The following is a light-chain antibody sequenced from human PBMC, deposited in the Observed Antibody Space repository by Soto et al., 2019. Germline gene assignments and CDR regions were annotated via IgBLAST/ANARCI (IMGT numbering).Light chain of an antibody. Sequence: EVVLPQSPGPLSLSPGERATLSCRASQSIDSSSLAWYQQTPGQTPRLLIYGASTRATGVSDRFSGSGSGTDFTLSISRLEPEDFGVYYCQKYGGSPLVTFGPGTKVEVK. J-gene: IGKJ3*01. CDR3: QKYGGSPLVT. CDR2: GAS. CDR1: QSIDSSS. V-gene: IGKV3-20*01.